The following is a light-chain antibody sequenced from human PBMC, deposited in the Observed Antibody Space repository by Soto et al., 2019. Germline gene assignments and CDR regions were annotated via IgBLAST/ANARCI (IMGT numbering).Light chain of an antibody. V-gene: IGKV1-5*01. Sequence: DIQMTQSPPTLSASVVDRVTITCLASQGIVRWLAWYQQKPGKAPKLLIYDASSLESGVPSRFSGSGAGTEFTLTISSLQPDDFATYYCQHYYGFSRTFGQGTKVDIK. CDR2: DAS. CDR1: QGIVRW. CDR3: QHYYGFSRT. J-gene: IGKJ1*01.